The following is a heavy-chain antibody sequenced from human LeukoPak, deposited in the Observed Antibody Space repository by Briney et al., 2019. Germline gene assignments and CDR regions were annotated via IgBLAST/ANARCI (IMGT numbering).Heavy chain of an antibody. V-gene: IGHV3-53*01. J-gene: IGHJ4*02. D-gene: IGHD2-21*01. Sequence: GSLRLSCAASGFTVNSNYMSWVRQAPGKGLEWVSVIYSGGSTYYADSVKGRFTISRDNSKNTLFLQMNSLRAEDTAVYYCARDSHSSWYFDYWGQGTLVTVSS. CDR1: GFTVNSNY. CDR2: IYSGGST. CDR3: ARDSHSSWYFDY.